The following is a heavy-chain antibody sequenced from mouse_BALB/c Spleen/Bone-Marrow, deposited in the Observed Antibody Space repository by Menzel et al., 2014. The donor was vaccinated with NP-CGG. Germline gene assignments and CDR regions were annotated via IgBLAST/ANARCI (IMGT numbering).Heavy chain of an antibody. Sequence: EVQGVESGGGLVKSGGSLKLSCAASGFTFSTYAMSWVRQTPEKRLEWVATISSGGTYTYFPDSVKGRFTISRDNAKDTLYLQMSSLTSEDTAMFYCAGSGGEYALDYWGQGTSVTVSS. CDR2: ISSGGTYT. V-gene: IGHV5-9-3*01. CDR3: AGSGGEYALDY. CDR1: GFTFSTYA. J-gene: IGHJ4*01.